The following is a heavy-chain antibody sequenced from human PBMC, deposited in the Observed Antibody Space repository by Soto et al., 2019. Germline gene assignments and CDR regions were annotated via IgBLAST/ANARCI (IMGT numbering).Heavy chain of an antibody. V-gene: IGHV1-69*13. Sequence: GASVKVSCKASGGTFCSYAISWVRQAPGQGLEWMGGIIPIFGTANYAQKFQGRVTITADESTSTAYMELSSLRSEDTAVYYCARRKSYYYREEAFDIWGQGAMVTVSS. CDR2: IIPIFGTA. CDR1: GGTFCSYA. J-gene: IGHJ3*02. D-gene: IGHD3-22*01. CDR3: ARRKSYYYREEAFDI.